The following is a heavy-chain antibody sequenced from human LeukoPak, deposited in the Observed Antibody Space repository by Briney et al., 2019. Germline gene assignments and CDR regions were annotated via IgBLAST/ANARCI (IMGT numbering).Heavy chain of an antibody. CDR2: INPNTGGT. CDR1: GYTFTGYY. J-gene: IGHJ4*02. V-gene: IGHV1-2*02. D-gene: IGHD6-19*01. Sequence: ASVKVSCKASGYTFTGYYMHWVRQAPGQGLEWMEWINPNTGGTNYAQKFQGRVTMTRDTTISTAYMELSRLTSDDTAIYYCASYPRYSSSPPFDYWGQGTLVTVSS. CDR3: ASYPRYSSSPPFDY.